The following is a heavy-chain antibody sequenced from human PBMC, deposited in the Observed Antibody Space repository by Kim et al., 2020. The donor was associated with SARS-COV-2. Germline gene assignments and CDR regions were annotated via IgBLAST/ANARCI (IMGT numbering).Heavy chain of an antibody. D-gene: IGHD5-12*01. CDR3: AGVARTYGMDV. Sequence: YYNPSLKSRVTISVDRSKNQFSLKLSSVTAADTAVYYCAGVARTYGMDVWGQGTTVTVSS. J-gene: IGHJ6*02. V-gene: IGHV4-30-2*01.